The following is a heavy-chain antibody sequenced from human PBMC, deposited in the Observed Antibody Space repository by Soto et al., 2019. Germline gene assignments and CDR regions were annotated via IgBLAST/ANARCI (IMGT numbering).Heavy chain of an antibody. Sequence: QVQLQESGPGLVKPSQTLSLTCTVSGGSISSGDYYWSWIRQPPGKGLEWIGYIYYSGSTYYNPSLKSRVTISVDTSKNQFSLKLSSVTAADTAVYYCARGVVGILTGYWYFDLWGRGTLVTVSS. D-gene: IGHD3-9*01. CDR1: GGSISSGDYY. J-gene: IGHJ2*01. CDR3: ARGVVGILTGYWYFDL. V-gene: IGHV4-30-4*01. CDR2: IYYSGST.